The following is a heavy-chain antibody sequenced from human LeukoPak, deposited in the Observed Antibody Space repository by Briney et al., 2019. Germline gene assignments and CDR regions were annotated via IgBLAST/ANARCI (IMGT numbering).Heavy chain of an antibody. CDR1: GFTFSSYA. Sequence: GGSLRLSCAASGFTFSSYAMSWVRQAPGKGLEWVSAISGSGGTTYYADSVKGRFIISRDNSKNTLYLQMSCLRAEDTAVYYCAKVSVVGYCSSTSCYADAFDIWGQGTMVIVSS. CDR3: AKVSVVGYCSSTSCYADAFDI. D-gene: IGHD2-2*01. V-gene: IGHV3-23*01. CDR2: ISGSGGTT. J-gene: IGHJ3*02.